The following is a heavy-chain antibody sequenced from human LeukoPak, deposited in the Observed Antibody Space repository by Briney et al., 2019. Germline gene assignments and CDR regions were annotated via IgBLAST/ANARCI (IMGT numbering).Heavy chain of an antibody. CDR2: ISSSSSTI. CDR1: GFTFSSYS. V-gene: IGHV3-48*01. CDR3: ARGQYYYDIDS. Sequence: GGSLRLSCAASGFTFSSYSMNWVRQAPGKGLEWVSYISSSSSTIFYADSVKGRFTISRDNAKNSLYLQMNSLRAEETAVYYCARGQYYYDIDSWGQGTLVTVSS. D-gene: IGHD3-22*01. J-gene: IGHJ4*02.